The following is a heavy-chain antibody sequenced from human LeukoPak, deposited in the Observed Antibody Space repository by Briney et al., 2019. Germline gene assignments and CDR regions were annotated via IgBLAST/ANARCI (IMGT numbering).Heavy chain of an antibody. Sequence: RGSLRLSCAASGFTFSSYAMSWVRQAPGKGLEWVSSISGSGSRTYYANSVKGRFTISRDNPKNTLYLQMNSLRAEDTAVYYCAKESGASYYGSGGDSWGQGTLVTVSS. CDR1: GFTFSSYA. CDR3: AKESGASYYGSGGDS. V-gene: IGHV3-23*01. J-gene: IGHJ4*02. D-gene: IGHD3-10*01. CDR2: ISGSGSRT.